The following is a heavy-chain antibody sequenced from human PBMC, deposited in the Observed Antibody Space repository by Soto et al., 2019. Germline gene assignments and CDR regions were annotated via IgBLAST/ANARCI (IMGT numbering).Heavy chain of an antibody. Sequence: GGSLRLSCAASGFTFSSYAMHWVRQAPGKGLEWVAVISYDGSNKYYADSVKGRFTISRDNSKNTLYLQMNSLRAEDTAVYYCARVRIFGVPGWFDPWGQGTLVTVSS. CDR3: ARVRIFGVPGWFDP. V-gene: IGHV3-30-3*01. CDR1: GFTFSSYA. CDR2: ISYDGSNK. D-gene: IGHD3-3*01. J-gene: IGHJ5*02.